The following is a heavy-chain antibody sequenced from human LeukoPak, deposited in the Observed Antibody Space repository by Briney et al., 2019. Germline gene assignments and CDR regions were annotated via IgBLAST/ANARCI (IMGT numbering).Heavy chain of an antibody. Sequence: PGGSLRLSCAASGFTVSTNYMSWVRQAPGKGLEWVSVLYHGGSTYYADSVKGRFTISRDNSKNTLYLQMNSLRAEDTAVYYCARRRDVDTAMVYDAFDIWGQGTMVTVSS. D-gene: IGHD5-18*01. CDR1: GFTVSTNY. V-gene: IGHV3-53*01. J-gene: IGHJ3*02. CDR3: ARRRDVDTAMVYDAFDI. CDR2: LYHGGST.